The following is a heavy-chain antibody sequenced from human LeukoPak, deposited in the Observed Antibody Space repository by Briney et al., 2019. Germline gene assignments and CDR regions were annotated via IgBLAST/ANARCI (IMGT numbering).Heavy chain of an antibody. CDR1: GYSFTSYW. Sequence: GESLKISCKGSGYSFTSYWIGWVRQMPGKGLEWMGIIYPGDSDTRYSPSFQGQVTISADKSISTAYLQWSSLKTSDTAMYYCARLPDIVVVPAAYGAFDTWGQGTMVTVSS. V-gene: IGHV5-51*01. J-gene: IGHJ3*02. CDR3: ARLPDIVVVPAAYGAFDT. D-gene: IGHD2-2*01. CDR2: IYPGDSDT.